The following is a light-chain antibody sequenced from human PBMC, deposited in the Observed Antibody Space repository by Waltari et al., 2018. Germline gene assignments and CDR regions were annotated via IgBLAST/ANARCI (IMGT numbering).Light chain of an antibody. CDR2: DVT. CDR1: SSDVGGYNY. CDR3: CSYAGP. J-gene: IGLJ2*01. Sequence: QSALTQPRSVSGSPGQSVAISCTGTSSDVGGYNYVSWYQQHPGKAPKLVIYDVTKRPSGVPDRFSGSKSGNTASLTISGLQADDEADYYCCSYAGPFGGGTKLTVL. V-gene: IGLV2-11*01.